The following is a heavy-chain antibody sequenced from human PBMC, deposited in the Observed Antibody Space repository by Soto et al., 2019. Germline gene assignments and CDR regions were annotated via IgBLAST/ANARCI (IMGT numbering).Heavy chain of an antibody. Sequence: EVQLLESGGGLVQPGGSLRLACVASRFTFSSYGMSWVRQAPGKGLEWVSTISGSGGSTYYAESVRGRFTISRDNSKSTMYLQMNSLRAEDTAVYYCAKDPSPSGYLGGDYWGQGTLVTVSS. CDR2: ISGSGGST. V-gene: IGHV3-23*01. CDR1: RFTFSSYG. CDR3: AKDPSPSGYLGGDY. D-gene: IGHD3-22*01. J-gene: IGHJ4*02.